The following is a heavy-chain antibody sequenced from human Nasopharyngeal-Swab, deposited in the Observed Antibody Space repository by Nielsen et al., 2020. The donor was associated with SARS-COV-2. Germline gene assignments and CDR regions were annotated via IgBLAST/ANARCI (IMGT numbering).Heavy chain of an antibody. V-gene: IGHV4-4*02. Sequence: SETLSLTCAVSGGSISSSNWWSWVRQPPGKGLEWIGEIYHIGNTNYNPSLKSRVTISVDTSKNQFSLKLSSVTAADTAVYYCARAPLIGEGWFDPWGQGTLVTVSS. D-gene: IGHD3-16*01. CDR1: GGSISSSNW. J-gene: IGHJ5*02. CDR2: IYHIGNT. CDR3: ARAPLIGEGWFDP.